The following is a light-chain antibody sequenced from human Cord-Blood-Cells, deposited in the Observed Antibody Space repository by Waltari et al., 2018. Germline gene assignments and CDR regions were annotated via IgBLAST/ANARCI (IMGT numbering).Light chain of an antibody. CDR3: CSYAGSSTFVV. J-gene: IGLJ2*01. Sequence: QSALTQPASETGSPGQSITISCTGTSSDDGSYNLVSWYQQHPGNAPKLMIYEVSKRPSGVSKRFSGSKSGNTASLTISGLQAEDEADYYCCSYAGSSTFVVFGGGTKLTVL. CDR1: SSDDGSYNL. V-gene: IGLV2-23*02. CDR2: EVS.